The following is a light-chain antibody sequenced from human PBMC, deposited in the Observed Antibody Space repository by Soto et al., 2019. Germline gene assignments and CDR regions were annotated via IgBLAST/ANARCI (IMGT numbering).Light chain of an antibody. J-gene: IGLJ3*02. CDR3: QSYDSSLSGSV. CDR2: VNS. CDR1: SSNIGAGYD. V-gene: IGLV1-40*01. Sequence: QPVLTQPPSVSGAPGQRVTISCTGSSSNIGAGYDVHWYQQLPETAPKLLIYVNSNRPSGVPDRFSGSKSGTSASLAITGLQAEDEAGYYCQSYDSSLSGSVFGGGTKLTVL.